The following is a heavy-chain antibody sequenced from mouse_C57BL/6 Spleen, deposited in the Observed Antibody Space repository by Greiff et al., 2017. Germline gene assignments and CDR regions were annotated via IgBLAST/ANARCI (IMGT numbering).Heavy chain of an antibody. Sequence: EVNVVESGGGLVKPGGSLKLSCAASGFTFSSYAMSWVRQTPEKRLAWVATISDGGSYTYYPDNVKGRFTISRDNAKNNLYLQMSHLKSEDTAMYYCARAYDGYYGFAYWGQGTLVTVSA. CDR1: GFTFSSYA. V-gene: IGHV5-4*03. D-gene: IGHD2-3*01. CDR2: ISDGGSYT. CDR3: ARAYDGYYGFAY. J-gene: IGHJ3*01.